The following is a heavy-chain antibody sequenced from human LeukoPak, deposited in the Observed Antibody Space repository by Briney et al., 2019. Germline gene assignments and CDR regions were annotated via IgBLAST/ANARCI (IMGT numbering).Heavy chain of an antibody. V-gene: IGHV3-30-3*01. CDR1: GFTFSSYA. J-gene: IGHJ6*03. D-gene: IGHD3-9*01. CDR2: ISYDGSNK. CDR3: ANFDMDV. Sequence: GGSLRLSCAASGFTFSSYAMHWVRQAPGKGLEWVAVISYDGSNKYYADSVKGRFTISRDNSKNTLYLQMNSLRAEDTAVYYCANFDMDVWGRGTTVTVSS.